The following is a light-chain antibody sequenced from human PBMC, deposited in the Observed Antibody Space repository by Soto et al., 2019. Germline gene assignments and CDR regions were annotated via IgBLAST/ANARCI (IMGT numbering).Light chain of an antibody. CDR3: HQYNDWPRT. CDR2: AAS. CDR1: QSVSSN. V-gene: IGKV3-15*01. Sequence: ETVMTQSPATLSVSPGERATLSCRASQSVSSNLAWYQQTPGQAPRLLIFAASTRATGIPARFSGSGSGTEFTLTISSLQSEDFAVYYCHQYNDWPRTFGQGTNLQIK. J-gene: IGKJ2*01.